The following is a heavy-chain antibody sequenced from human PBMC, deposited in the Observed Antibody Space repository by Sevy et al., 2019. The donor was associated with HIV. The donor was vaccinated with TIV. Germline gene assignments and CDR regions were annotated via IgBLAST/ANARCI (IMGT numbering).Heavy chain of an antibody. D-gene: IGHD2-21*01. J-gene: IGHJ6*02. CDR2: VKQDMSEK. CDR1: GFTFSSNW. Sequence: GGSLRLSCATSGFTFSSNWMTWVRQAPGKGLEWVANVKQDMSEKYYADSVKGRFTISRDNANHFLYLEMNSLRPEDTAFYYCAKDINRGCDGINCYPYYYYFYGLDVWGQGTTVTVSS. V-gene: IGHV3-7*03. CDR3: AKDINRGCDGINCYPYYYYFYGLDV.